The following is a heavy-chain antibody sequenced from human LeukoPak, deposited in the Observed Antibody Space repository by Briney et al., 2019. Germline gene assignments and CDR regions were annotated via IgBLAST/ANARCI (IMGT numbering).Heavy chain of an antibody. CDR3: AKTPIWNGDY. Sequence: GGSLRLSCGVSGLTSSRYAMRGARRATGRGVVGVSAISGSGGSTYYADSVKGRFTISRDNSKNTLYLQMNSLRAEDTAVYYCAKTPIWNGDYWGQGTLVTVSS. CDR2: ISGSGGST. J-gene: IGHJ4*02. D-gene: IGHD1-1*01. V-gene: IGHV3-23*01. CDR1: GLTSSRYA.